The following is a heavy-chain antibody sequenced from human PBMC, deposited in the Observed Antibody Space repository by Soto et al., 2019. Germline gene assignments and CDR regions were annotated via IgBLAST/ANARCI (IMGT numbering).Heavy chain of an antibody. D-gene: IGHD6-19*01. CDR2: IWYDGSNK. CDR3: ARDHLSGWYDWFDP. CDR1: GFTFSSYG. Sequence: PGGSLRLSCAAAGFTFSSYGMHWVRQAPGKGLEWVAVIWYDGSNKYYADSVKGRFTISRDNSKNTLYLQMHSLRAEDTAVYYCARDHLSGWYDWFDPWGQGTLVTVSS. V-gene: IGHV3-33*01. J-gene: IGHJ5*02.